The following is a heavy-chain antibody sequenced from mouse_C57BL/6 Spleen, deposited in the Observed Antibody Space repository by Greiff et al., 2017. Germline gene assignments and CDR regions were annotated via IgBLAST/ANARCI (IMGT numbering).Heavy chain of an antibody. V-gene: IGHV1-59*01. CDR2: IDPSDSYT. Sequence: QVQLKQPGAELVRPGTSVKLSCKASGYTFTSYWMHWVKQRPGQGLEWIGVIDPSDSYTNYNQKFKGKATLTVDTSSSTAYMQLSSLTSEDSAVYYCARHSDYWGQGTTLTVSS. J-gene: IGHJ2*01. CDR1: GYTFTSYW. CDR3: ARHSDY.